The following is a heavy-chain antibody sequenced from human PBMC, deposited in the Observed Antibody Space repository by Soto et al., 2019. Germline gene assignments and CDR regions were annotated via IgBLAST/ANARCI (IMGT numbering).Heavy chain of an antibody. CDR2: VFHSGTS. CDR3: AWGPGLGVAQIDF. J-gene: IGHJ4*02. D-gene: IGHD6-19*01. V-gene: IGHV4-59*02. Sequence: SETLSLTCTVSGASVTGFYWSWIRQPPGKGLEWNGYVFHSGTSNYNPSLKSRVTISVDTSKSQISLRLTSVTAADTAVYYCAWGPGLGVAQIDFWGQGTLVTVSS. CDR1: GASVTGFY.